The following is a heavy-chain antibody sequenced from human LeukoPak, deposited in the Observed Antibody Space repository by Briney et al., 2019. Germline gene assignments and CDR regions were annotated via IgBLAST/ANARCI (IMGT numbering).Heavy chain of an antibody. D-gene: IGHD3-22*01. CDR1: GGSISSYS. J-gene: IGHJ5*02. Sequence: SETLSLTCTVSGGSISSYSWSCIRQPPGKGLEWIGYIYYSGSTNYNPSLKSRVTISVDTSKNQFSLKLSSVTAADTAVYYCARDRHYYDSSGYYGWFDPWGQGTLVTVSS. CDR2: IYYSGST. V-gene: IGHV4-59*01. CDR3: ARDRHYYDSSGYYGWFDP.